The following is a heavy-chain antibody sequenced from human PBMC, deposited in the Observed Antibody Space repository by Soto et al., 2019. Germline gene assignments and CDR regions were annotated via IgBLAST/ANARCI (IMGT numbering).Heavy chain of an antibody. V-gene: IGHV1-18*01. CDR3: ARDGADIVATIIDY. CDR2: ISAYNGNT. CDR1: IYA. J-gene: IGHJ4*02. Sequence: IYAIALSLQKNGQGLEWMGWISAYNGNTNYAQKLQGRVTMTTDTSTSTAYMELRSLRSDDTAVYFCARDGADIVATIIDYSGQ. D-gene: IGHD5-12*01.